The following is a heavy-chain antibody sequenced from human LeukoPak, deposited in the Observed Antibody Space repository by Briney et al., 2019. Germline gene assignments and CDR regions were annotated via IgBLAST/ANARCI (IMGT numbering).Heavy chain of an antibody. CDR3: VRDSRPGGAMGLYHNFDF. Sequence: GGSLRLSCAASGFKFSDFWMTWVRQTPGKGLEWVANIKEDGSEEYHVDSVKGRFTISRDNIKSSLFLQMNSLRGDDTAVYYCVRDSRPGGAMGLYHNFDFWGQGTLVTVAS. CDR1: GFKFSDFW. CDR2: IKEDGSEE. D-gene: IGHD3-16*01. V-gene: IGHV3-7*01. J-gene: IGHJ4*02.